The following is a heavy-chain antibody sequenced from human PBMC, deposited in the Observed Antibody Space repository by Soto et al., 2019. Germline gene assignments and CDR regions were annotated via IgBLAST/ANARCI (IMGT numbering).Heavy chain of an antibody. CDR1: GFTFSSYA. CDR2: ISGSGGST. J-gene: IGHJ4*02. V-gene: IGHV3-23*01. Sequence: AGGSLRLSCAASGFTFSSYAMSWVRQAPGKGLEWVSAISGSGGSTYYADSVKGRFTISRDNSKNTLYLQMNSLRAEDTAVYYCAKRPVVVVAATYFDYWGQGTLVTVSS. CDR3: AKRPVVVVAATYFDY. D-gene: IGHD2-15*01.